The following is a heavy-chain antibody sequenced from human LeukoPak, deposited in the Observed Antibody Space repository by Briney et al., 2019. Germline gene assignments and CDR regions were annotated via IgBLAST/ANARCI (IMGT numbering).Heavy chain of an antibody. V-gene: IGHV3-7*03. J-gene: IGHJ4*03. CDR1: GFTFGDFF. CDR3: ARGVTMIRGAVMYPFFFDL. Sequence: GGSLRLSCAASGFTFGDFFMSWVRQAPGKGLEWVANINRDGGEKFHVDSVKGRFTISRDNAKNALFLQMDSLRADDTAIYFCARGVTMIRGAVMYPFFFDLWGRGTLVTVSS. D-gene: IGHD3-10*01. CDR2: INRDGGEK.